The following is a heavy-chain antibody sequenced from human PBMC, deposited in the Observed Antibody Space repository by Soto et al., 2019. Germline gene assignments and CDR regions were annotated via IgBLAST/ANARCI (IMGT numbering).Heavy chain of an antibody. CDR3: VRDRGGGSGIYYQSLGMDV. J-gene: IGHJ6*02. D-gene: IGHD3-10*01. CDR2: IYPTGMT. Sequence: PSETLPLTCSVSGGFINSGGYSWSWIRQPPGKGLEWIGYIYPTGMTSHNPSLKSRVTISIDRSKKQFSLKLTSVTAADTAIYYCVRDRGGGSGIYYQSLGMDVWGRGTTVTVSS. V-gene: IGHV4-30-2*01. CDR1: GGFINSGGYS.